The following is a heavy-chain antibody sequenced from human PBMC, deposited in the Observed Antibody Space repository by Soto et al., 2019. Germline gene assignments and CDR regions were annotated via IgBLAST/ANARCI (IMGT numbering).Heavy chain of an antibody. CDR1: GYTFNSYG. J-gene: IGHJ4*01. CDR2: ISAYNGKT. V-gene: IGHV1-18*03. CDR3: ARDSSPSTSGYFAY. D-gene: IGHD2-2*01. Sequence: QVQLVQSGAEVKKPGASVKVSCKATGYTFNSYGFGWVRQAPGQGLEWMGWISAYNGKTNYAQKFQGRVTMTTDTSTSTAYMEVRSLGSDDMAVYYCARDSSPSTSGYFAYWGQGTLVTVSS.